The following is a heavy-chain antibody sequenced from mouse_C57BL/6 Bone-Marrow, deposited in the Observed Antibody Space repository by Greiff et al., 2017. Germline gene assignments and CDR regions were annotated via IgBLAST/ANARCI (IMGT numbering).Heavy chain of an antibody. V-gene: IGHV8-8*01. CDR3: ARFITTVVAPPWFAY. CDR2: IWWDDDK. J-gene: IGHJ3*01. CDR1: GFSLSTFGMG. D-gene: IGHD1-1*01. Sequence: QVTLKVSGPGILQPSQTLSLTCSFSGFSLSTFGMGVGWIRQPSGKGLEWLAHIWWDDDKYYNPALKSRLTISKDTSKNQVFLNIANVDTADTATYYCARFITTVVAPPWFAYWGTGTLVTVSA.